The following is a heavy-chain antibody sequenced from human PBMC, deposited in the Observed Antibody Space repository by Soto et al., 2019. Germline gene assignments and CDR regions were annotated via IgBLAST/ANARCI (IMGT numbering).Heavy chain of an antibody. J-gene: IGHJ4*02. CDR3: ARESNDGAPVGYYFDY. V-gene: IGHV4-31*03. Sequence: PSETLSLTCTVSGGSISSGGYYWSWIRQHPGKGLEWIGYIYYSGSTYYNPSLKSRVTISVDTSKNQFSLKLSSVTAADTAVYYCARESNDGAPVGYYFDYWGQGNLVTVSS. D-gene: IGHD1-1*01. CDR2: IYYSGST. CDR1: GGSISSGGYY.